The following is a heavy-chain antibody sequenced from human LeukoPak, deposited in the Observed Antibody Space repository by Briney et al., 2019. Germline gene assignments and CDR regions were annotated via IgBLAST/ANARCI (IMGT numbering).Heavy chain of an antibody. J-gene: IGHJ4*02. Sequence: PSATLPLTCTASGTSISSNYWSWIRQSAGKKLEWMAYNNNSGRINYNPSLKSRVTISADTAKNQFSLNVRSVTAADTAVYYCARGAGWYDYWGQGTQVTVSS. CDR2: NNNSGRI. CDR1: GTSISSNY. V-gene: IGHV4-59*08. D-gene: IGHD6-19*01. CDR3: ARGAGWYDY.